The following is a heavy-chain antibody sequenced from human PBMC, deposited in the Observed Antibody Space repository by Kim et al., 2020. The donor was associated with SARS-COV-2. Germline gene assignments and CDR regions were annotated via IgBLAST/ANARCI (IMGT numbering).Heavy chain of an antibody. J-gene: IGHJ3*02. D-gene: IGHD3-10*02. CDR1: GASMTDSGYYY. CDR2: IYSGTT. Sequence: SETLSLTCTVSGASMTDSGYYYWGWIRQPPGKGLEYIGRIYSGTTYYNPSLKRRVTISEDTSKNQFYLHVSSVTAADTAMYYCTSPVLGAEINAFDIGGQRTMVTV. CDR3: TSPVLGAEINAFDI. V-gene: IGHV4-39*01.